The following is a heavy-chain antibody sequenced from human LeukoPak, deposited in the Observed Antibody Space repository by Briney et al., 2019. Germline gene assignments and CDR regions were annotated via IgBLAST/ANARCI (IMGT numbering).Heavy chain of an antibody. J-gene: IGHJ5*02. D-gene: IGHD2-2*02. V-gene: IGHV1-69*13. CDR2: IIPIFGTA. CDR3: ARGSVVVPAAIGNWFDP. CDR1: GGTFSNFV. Sequence: SVKVSCKASGGTFSNFVISWLRQTPGHGLEWLGGIIPIFGTANYAQKFQGRVTITADESTSTAYMELSSLRSEDTAVYYCARGSVVVPAAIGNWFDPWGQGTLVTVSS.